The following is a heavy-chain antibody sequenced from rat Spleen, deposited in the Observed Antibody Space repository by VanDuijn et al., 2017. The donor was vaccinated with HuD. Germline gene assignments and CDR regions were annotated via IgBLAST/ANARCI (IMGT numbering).Heavy chain of an antibody. Sequence: EVQLVESGGGLVQPGRSLKLSCAASGFTFSDYNMAWVRQAPKKGLEWVATISYDGSSTYYRDSVKGPFTISRDNAKSTLYLQMDSLRSEDTATYYCARQSVDYWGQGVMVTVSS. CDR3: ARQSVDY. CDR2: ISYDGSST. J-gene: IGHJ2*01. V-gene: IGHV5-7*01. CDR1: GFTFSDYN.